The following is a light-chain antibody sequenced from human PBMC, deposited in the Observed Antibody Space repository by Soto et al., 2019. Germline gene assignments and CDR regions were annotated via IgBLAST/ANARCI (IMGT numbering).Light chain of an antibody. V-gene: IGKV1-39*01. CDR3: QQSYSTLIT. CDR2: AAS. Sequence: QVTRWLSTERASVGYRETVTRGASQSVSNYLNWYQQRPGKAPKLLIYAASSLQSGVPSRFSGSGSGTEFSLTISSLQPEDLATYYCQQSYSTLITFGPGTKVDIK. CDR1: QSVSNY. J-gene: IGKJ1*01.